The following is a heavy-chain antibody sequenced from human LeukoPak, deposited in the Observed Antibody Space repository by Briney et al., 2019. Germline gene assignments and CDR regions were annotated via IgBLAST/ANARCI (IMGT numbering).Heavy chain of an antibody. Sequence: GGSLRLSCVASGFTFSSFWMSWVRQAPGKGLEWVSVIYSGGGTYYADSVKGRFTISRDNSKNTVSLQMNSLRAEDTAVYYCARASFWFDYSGYYFDYWGQGTLVTVSS. CDR3: ARASFWFDYSGYYFDY. CDR2: IYSGGGT. V-gene: IGHV3-66*01. D-gene: IGHD2-15*01. CDR1: GFTFSSFW. J-gene: IGHJ4*02.